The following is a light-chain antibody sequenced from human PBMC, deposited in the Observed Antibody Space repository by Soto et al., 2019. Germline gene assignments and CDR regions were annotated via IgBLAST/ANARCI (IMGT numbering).Light chain of an antibody. Sequence: QSALTQPPSASGSPGQSVTISCTGTSRDVGGYNYVYWYQQHPGKAPKLMIYEVSKRPSGVPDRFSGSKSGNTASLTVSGLQADDEADYYCSSYAGSNTYVVFGGGTKLTVL. CDR3: SSYAGSNTYVV. J-gene: IGLJ2*01. CDR1: SRDVGGYNY. V-gene: IGLV2-8*01. CDR2: EVS.